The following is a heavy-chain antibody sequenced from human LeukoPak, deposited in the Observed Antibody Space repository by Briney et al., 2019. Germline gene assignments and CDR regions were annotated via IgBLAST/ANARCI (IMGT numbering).Heavy chain of an antibody. D-gene: IGHD4-11*01. V-gene: IGHV1-18*01. CDR2: ISAYNGNT. Sequence: GASVKVSCKASGYTFTSYGISWVRQAPGQGLEWMGWISAYNGNTNYAQKFQGRVTMTRDTSISTAYMELSRLRSDDTAVYYCARAGRGYSNYGDWFDPWGQGTLVTVSS. CDR1: GYTFTSYG. J-gene: IGHJ5*02. CDR3: ARAGRGYSNYGDWFDP.